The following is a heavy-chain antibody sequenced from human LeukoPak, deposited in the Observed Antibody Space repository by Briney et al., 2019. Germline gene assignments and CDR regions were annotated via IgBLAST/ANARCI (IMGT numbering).Heavy chain of an antibody. V-gene: IGHV3-7*03. CDR3: ARHGASSSGWYGWFDP. CDR2: IKQDGSEK. D-gene: IGHD6-19*01. CDR1: GFTFSSYW. J-gene: IGHJ5*02. Sequence: GGSLRLSCAASGFTFSSYWMSWVRQAPGKGLEWVANIKQDGSEKYYVDSVKGRFTISRDNAKNSLYLQMNSLRAEDTAVYYCARHGASSSGWYGWFDPWDQGTLVTVSS.